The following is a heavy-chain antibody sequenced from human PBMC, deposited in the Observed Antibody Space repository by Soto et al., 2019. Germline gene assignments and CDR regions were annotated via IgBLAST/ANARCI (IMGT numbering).Heavy chain of an antibody. CDR1: GFTFSSYG. Sequence: GGSLRLSCAASGFTFSSYGMHWVRQAPGKGLEWVAVIWYDGSNKYYADSVKGRFTISRDNSKNTLYLQMNSLRAEDTAVYYCARDGLGGDYDFWSGYYCDYWGQGTLVTVSS. J-gene: IGHJ4*02. CDR3: ARDGLGGDYDFWSGYYCDY. D-gene: IGHD3-3*01. V-gene: IGHV3-33*01. CDR2: IWYDGSNK.